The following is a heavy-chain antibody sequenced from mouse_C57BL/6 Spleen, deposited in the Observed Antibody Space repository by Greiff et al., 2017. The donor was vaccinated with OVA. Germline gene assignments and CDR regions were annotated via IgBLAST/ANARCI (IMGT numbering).Heavy chain of an antibody. J-gene: IGHJ2*01. D-gene: IGHD3-2*02. Sequence: VQLKESGPELVKPGASVKISCKASGYAFSSSWMNWVKQRPGKGLEWIGRIYPGDGDTNYNGKFKGKATLTADKSSSTAYMQLSSLTSEDSAVYFCARPLDSSGSGYFDYWGQGTTLTVSS. V-gene: IGHV1-82*01. CDR1: GYAFSSSW. CDR2: IYPGDGDT. CDR3: ARPLDSSGSGYFDY.